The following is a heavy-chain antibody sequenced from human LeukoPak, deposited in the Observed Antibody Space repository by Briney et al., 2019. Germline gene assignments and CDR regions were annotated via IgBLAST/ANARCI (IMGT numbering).Heavy chain of an antibody. J-gene: IGHJ4*02. D-gene: IGHD6-19*01. CDR1: GFTFSSYS. Sequence: GGSLRHSCAASGFTFSSYSMNWVRQAPGKGLEWVSYISSSSSTIYYADSVKGRFTISRDNAKNSLYLQMNSLRAEDTAVYYCARDIAVAGDDYWGQGTLVTVSS. CDR3: ARDIAVAGDDY. CDR2: ISSSSSTI. V-gene: IGHV3-48*01.